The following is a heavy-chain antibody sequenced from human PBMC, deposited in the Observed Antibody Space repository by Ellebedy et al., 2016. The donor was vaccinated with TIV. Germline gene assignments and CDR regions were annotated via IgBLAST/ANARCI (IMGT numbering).Heavy chain of an antibody. CDR1: GDSVTSNKAA. Sequence: SETLSLXXAISGDSVTSNKAAWNWVRPPPSRGLEWLGRAFYSSKWFIDYAVSVRSRIAIDPDTSKNQVSLQLNSVTPDDSAVYYCARETTIIGGVLNPFDYWGQGTLVTVSS. CDR3: ARETTIIGGVLNPFDY. V-gene: IGHV6-1*01. CDR2: AFYSSKWFI. J-gene: IGHJ4*02. D-gene: IGHD3-10*01.